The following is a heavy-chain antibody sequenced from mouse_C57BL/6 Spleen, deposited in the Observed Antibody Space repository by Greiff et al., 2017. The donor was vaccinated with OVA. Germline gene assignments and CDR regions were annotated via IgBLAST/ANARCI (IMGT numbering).Heavy chain of an antibody. Sequence: VQVVESGPGLVAPSQSLSITCTVSGFSLTSYGVSWVRQPPGKGLEWLGVIWGDGSTNYHSALISRLSLSKDNSKSQVFLKLNSLQTDDTATYYCAGSLTQVAMDYWGQGTSVTVSS. J-gene: IGHJ4*01. CDR2: IWGDGST. CDR3: AGSLTQVAMDY. D-gene: IGHD6-2*01. CDR1: GFSLTSYG. V-gene: IGHV2-3*01.